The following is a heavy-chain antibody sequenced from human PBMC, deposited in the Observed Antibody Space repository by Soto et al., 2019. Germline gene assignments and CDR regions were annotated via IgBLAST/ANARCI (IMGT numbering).Heavy chain of an antibody. CDR3: AGGRTTTVTTLAYFDY. V-gene: IGHV4-59*01. J-gene: IGHJ4*02. CDR2: IYYSGST. D-gene: IGHD4-17*01. CDR1: GGSISSYY. Sequence: SETLSLTCTVSGGSISSYYWSWIRQPPGKGLEWIGYIYYSGSTNYNPSLKSRVTISVDTSKNQFSLKLSSVTAADTAVYYCAGGRTTTVTTLAYFDYWGQGTLVTVSS.